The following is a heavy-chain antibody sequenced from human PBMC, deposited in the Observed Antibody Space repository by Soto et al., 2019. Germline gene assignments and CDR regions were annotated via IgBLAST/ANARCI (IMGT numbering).Heavy chain of an antibody. V-gene: IGHV5-51*01. J-gene: IGHJ6*03. Sequence: GESLKISCKGSGYSFTNYWIGWVRQMPGKGLEWMGIIYPGDSDTRYSPSFQGQVTISADKSISTAYLQWSSLKASDTAMYYCARHGPVPGLVVPAARSAYYYYYKDVWGKGTTVTVSS. D-gene: IGHD2-2*01. CDR3: ARHGPVPGLVVPAARSAYYYYYKDV. CDR2: IYPGDSDT. CDR1: GYSFTNYW.